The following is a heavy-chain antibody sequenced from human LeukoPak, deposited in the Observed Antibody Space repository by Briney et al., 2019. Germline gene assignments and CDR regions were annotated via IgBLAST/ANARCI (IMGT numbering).Heavy chain of an antibody. J-gene: IGHJ4*02. CDR3: ARDRSQFSRRIWPNLDY. V-gene: IGHV3-7*01. CDR1: GFTFSSYW. CDR2: IKQDGSEK. Sequence: GGSLRLSCAASGFTFSSYWMSWVRQAPGKGLEWVANIKQDGSEKYYVDSVKGRFTISRDNAKNSLYLQMNSLRAEDTAVYYCARDRSQFSRRIWPNLDYWGQGILVTVSS. D-gene: IGHD2/OR15-2a*01.